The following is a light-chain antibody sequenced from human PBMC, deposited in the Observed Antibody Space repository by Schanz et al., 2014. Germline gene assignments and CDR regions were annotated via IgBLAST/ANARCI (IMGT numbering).Light chain of an antibody. V-gene: IGLV2-14*01. CDR3: SSYTTSNTLV. CDR1: SSDVGGYNY. J-gene: IGLJ3*02. Sequence: QSALTQPASVSGSPGQSITISCTGTSSDVGGYNYVSWYQQYPGKAPKLLIYDVNNRPSGVSNRFSGSKSGNTASLTVSGLQAEDEADYYCSSYTTSNTLVFGGGTKLTVL. CDR2: DVN.